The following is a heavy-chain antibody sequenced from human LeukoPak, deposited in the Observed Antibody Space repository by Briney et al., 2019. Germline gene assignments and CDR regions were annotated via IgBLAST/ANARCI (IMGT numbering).Heavy chain of an antibody. J-gene: IGHJ5*02. Sequence: ASVKVSCKASGYTFTGYYMHWVRQAPGQGLEWMGRINPNSGGTNYAQKFQGRVTMTRDTSISTAYMELSRLRSDDTAVYYCARVADNWNAGPWFDPWGQGTLVTVSS. D-gene: IGHD1-1*01. CDR1: GYTFTGYY. V-gene: IGHV1-2*06. CDR3: ARVADNWNAGPWFDP. CDR2: INPNSGGT.